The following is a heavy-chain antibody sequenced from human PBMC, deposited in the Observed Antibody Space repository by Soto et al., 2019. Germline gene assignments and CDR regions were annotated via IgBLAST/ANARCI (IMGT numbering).Heavy chain of an antibody. CDR2: ISSSSYYI. Sequence: GGSLRLSCAASGFTFITYSMNWVRQAPGKGLEWVSSISSSSYYIYYADSVKGRFTISRDNAKNSLYLQIDSLRAEDTAVYYCTRGNSGYDDIDYWGQGTLVTVSS. CDR3: TRGNSGYDDIDY. V-gene: IGHV3-21*01. D-gene: IGHD5-12*01. J-gene: IGHJ4*02. CDR1: GFTFITYS.